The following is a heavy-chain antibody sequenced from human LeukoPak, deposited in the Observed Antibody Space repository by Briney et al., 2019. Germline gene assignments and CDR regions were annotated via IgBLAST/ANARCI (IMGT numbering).Heavy chain of an antibody. CDR3: ARAYYDSSGPYYYHYMDV. CDR1: GGSISSGGYY. CDR2: IYYSGST. J-gene: IGHJ6*03. V-gene: IGHV4-31*03. Sequence: PSETLSLTCTVSGGSISSGGYYWSWIRQHPGKGLEWTGYIYYSGSTYYNPSLKSRVTISVDTSKNQFSLKLSSVTAADTAVYYCARAYYDSSGPYYYHYMDVWGKGTTVTVSS. D-gene: IGHD3-22*01.